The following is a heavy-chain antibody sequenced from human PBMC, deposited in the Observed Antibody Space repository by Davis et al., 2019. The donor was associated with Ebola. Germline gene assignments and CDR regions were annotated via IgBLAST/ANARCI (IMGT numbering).Heavy chain of an antibody. J-gene: IGHJ3*02. CDR1: GYTFNNYG. CDR3: ARGTRTLDI. CDR2: ISAYNGNT. V-gene: IGHV1-18*01. Sequence: AASVMVSCKASGYTFNNYGMNWVRQAPGQGLEWMGWISAYNGNTNYAQILQGRVTMTTDTSTGTAYMELRSLRSDDTAVYYCARGTRTLDIWGQGTMVTVSS. D-gene: IGHD1-1*01.